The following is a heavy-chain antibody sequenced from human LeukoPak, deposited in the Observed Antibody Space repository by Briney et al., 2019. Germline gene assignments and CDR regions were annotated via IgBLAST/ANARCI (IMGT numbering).Heavy chain of an antibody. CDR1: GFTFRNYE. CDR2: ISWNSDNI. J-gene: IGHJ6*03. Sequence: GGSLTLSCAASGFTFRNYEMTWVRQAPGKGLEWVSSISWNSDNIKYVDSVKGRFTISRDNAKNSLYLQMNSLRAEDTAVYYCARSASGSYLNYYYYYMDVWGKGTTVTISS. CDR3: ARSASGSYLNYYYYYMDV. D-gene: IGHD3-10*01. V-gene: IGHV3-48*03.